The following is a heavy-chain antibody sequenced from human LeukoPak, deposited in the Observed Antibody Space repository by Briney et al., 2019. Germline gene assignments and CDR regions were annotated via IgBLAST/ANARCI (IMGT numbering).Heavy chain of an antibody. CDR2: MYTSGSS. J-gene: IGHJ4*02. V-gene: IGHV4-4*07. D-gene: IGHD2-15*01. CDR1: GGSISSYY. CDR3: ARAVFSYCSGGSCPYFDY. Sequence: KPSEALSLTCTVSGGSISSYYYSWIRQPAGKGLERIGRMYTSGSSNYNPSLKSRLTMSVDTSKNQFSLKLSSVTAADTAVYYCARAVFSYCSGGSCPYFDYWGQGTLVTVSS.